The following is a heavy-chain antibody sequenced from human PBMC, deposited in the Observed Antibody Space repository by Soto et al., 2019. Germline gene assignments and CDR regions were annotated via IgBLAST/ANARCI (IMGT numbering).Heavy chain of an antibody. Sequence: PSETLSLTCTVSGDSISSSTYSWGWIRQPPGKGLEWIGYIYYSGNTYYNPSLKSRVTISVDTSKNQFSLKLSSVTAADTAVYYCARVLNFYYGMDVWGQGTTVTVSS. V-gene: IGHV4-30-4*08. CDR2: IYYSGNT. J-gene: IGHJ6*02. CDR3: ARVLNFYYGMDV. CDR1: GDSISSSTYS.